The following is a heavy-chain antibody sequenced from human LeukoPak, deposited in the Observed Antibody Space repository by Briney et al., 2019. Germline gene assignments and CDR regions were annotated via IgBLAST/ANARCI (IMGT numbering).Heavy chain of an antibody. D-gene: IGHD6-19*01. J-gene: IGHJ1*01. CDR2: IIPIFGTA. CDR1: GGTFSSYA. CDR3: ALSSPYSSGWYPYFQH. V-gene: IGHV1-69*05. Sequence: SVKVSCKASGGTFSSYAISWVRQAPGQGLEWMGGIIPIFGTANYAQKFQGRVTITTDESTSTAYMELSSLRSEDTAVYYCALSSPYSSGWYPYFQHWGQGTLVTVSS.